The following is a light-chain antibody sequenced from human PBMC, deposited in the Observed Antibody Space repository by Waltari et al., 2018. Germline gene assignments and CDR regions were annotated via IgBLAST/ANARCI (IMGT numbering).Light chain of an antibody. CDR3: IQGTHLPYS. J-gene: IGKJ2*03. Sequence: VVMTQSPLSLPITPGQPASISCRSSQSLLHSDGKTYLSWYHQKPGQPPRRLIYQVSKRDSGVPDRFSGSGAGTDFTLKISRVEAEDVGLYYCIQGTHLPYSFGQGTKVEIK. CDR2: QVS. V-gene: IGKV2-30*02. CDR1: QSLLHSDGKTY.